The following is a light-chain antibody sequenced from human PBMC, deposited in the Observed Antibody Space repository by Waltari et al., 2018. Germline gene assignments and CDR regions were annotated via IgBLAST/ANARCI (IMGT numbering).Light chain of an antibody. J-gene: IGKJ4*01. CDR1: QSISNW. V-gene: IGKV1-5*03. CDR2: KAS. CDR3: QQYYSYPIT. Sequence: DIEMTQSPSTLSASVGDRVTITCRASQSISNWLAWYQQKPGKAPNLLIYKASSLESGVPSRFCGSGYGTEFTLTSSSLQPDDFATYYCQQYYSYPITFGGGTKVEIK.